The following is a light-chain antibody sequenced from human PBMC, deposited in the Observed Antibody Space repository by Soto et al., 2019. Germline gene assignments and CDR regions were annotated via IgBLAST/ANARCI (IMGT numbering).Light chain of an antibody. Sequence: QSVLTQPSSVSGAPGQRVTISCTGSSSNIGAGYDVHWYQQVPGTAPKLLIYGNSNRPSGVPDRFSGSKSGTSASLAITGLQAEDEADYYCQSYDSRLSGYVFGNGTKVTVL. CDR1: SSNIGAGYD. V-gene: IGLV1-40*01. CDR3: QSYDSRLSGYV. CDR2: GNS. J-gene: IGLJ1*01.